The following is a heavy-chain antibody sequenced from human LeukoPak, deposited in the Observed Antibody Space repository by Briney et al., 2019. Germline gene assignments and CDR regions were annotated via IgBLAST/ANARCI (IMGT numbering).Heavy chain of an antibody. V-gene: IGHV3-11*06. CDR2: ISSSSSYT. CDR3: ARGPWGSSGWSYFDY. J-gene: IGHJ4*02. CDR1: GFTFSDYY. Sequence: PGGSLRLSCAASGFTFSDYYMSWIRQAPGEGLEWVSYISSSSSYTNYADSVKGRFTISRDNAKNSLYLQMNSLRAEDTAVYYCARGPWGSSGWSYFDYWGQGTLVTVSS. D-gene: IGHD6-19*01.